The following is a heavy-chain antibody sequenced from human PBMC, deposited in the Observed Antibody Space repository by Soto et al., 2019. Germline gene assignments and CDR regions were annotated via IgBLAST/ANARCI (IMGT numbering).Heavy chain of an antibody. J-gene: IGHJ4*02. CDR1: GFTFSSYA. Sequence: PGGSLRLSCAASGFTFSSYAMSWVRQAPGKGLEWVSAISGSGGSTYYADSVKGRFTISRDNSKNTLYLQMNSLRAEDTAVYYCAKGFGYGSGSYSTSNYFDYWGQGTLVTVSS. D-gene: IGHD3-10*01. CDR3: AKGFGYGSGSYSTSNYFDY. CDR2: ISGSGGST. V-gene: IGHV3-23*01.